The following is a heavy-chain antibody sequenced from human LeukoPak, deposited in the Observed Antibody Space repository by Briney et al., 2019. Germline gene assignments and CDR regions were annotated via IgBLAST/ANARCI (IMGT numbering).Heavy chain of an antibody. Sequence: GGSLRLSCAASGFTFSSYAMSCVRQAPGKGLEWVSTISGSGCSAYYADSVNGRFTISRDNSKNTLYLQMNSLRAEDTAVYYCARGLHYYGSFDPWGQGTLVTVSS. CDR1: GFTFSSYA. D-gene: IGHD3-10*01. J-gene: IGHJ5*02. CDR2: ISGSGCSA. CDR3: ARGLHYYGSFDP. V-gene: IGHV3-23*01.